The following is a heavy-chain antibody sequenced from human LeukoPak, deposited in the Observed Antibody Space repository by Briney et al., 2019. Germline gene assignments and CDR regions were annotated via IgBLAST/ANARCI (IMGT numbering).Heavy chain of an antibody. V-gene: IGHV3-21*04. Sequence: MAGGSLRLSCAASAFILSAYNMNWVRQAPGKGLEWVSYISYTGTYIYYADSVKGRFTISRDNAKNSLYLQMNSLRAEDMALYYCAKDMFSRGYDFWSGYYGGHAFDIWGQGTMVTVSS. D-gene: IGHD3-3*01. CDR2: ISYTGTYI. J-gene: IGHJ3*02. CDR3: AKDMFSRGYDFWSGYYGGHAFDI. CDR1: AFILSAYN.